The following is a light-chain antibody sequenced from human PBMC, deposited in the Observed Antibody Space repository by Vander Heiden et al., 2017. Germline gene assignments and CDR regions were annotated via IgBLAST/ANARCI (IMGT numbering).Light chain of an antibody. CDR2: DTS. Sequence: DIQMTQSPSSLSASVGDRVTITCRASLNINSYLNWYQLKPGRAPTLLIYDTSSLQSGVPSRFSGGGSGTDFSLTISSLQPEDSSTYYCQQTYTTPRTFGQGTKVEIK. CDR3: QQTYTTPRT. J-gene: IGKJ1*01. CDR1: LNINSY. V-gene: IGKV1-39*01.